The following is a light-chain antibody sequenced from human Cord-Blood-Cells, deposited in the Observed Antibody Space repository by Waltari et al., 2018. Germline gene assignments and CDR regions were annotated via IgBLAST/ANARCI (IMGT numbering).Light chain of an antibody. J-gene: IGKJ2*01. CDR1: QSISSW. CDR3: QQYNSYPYT. Sequence: DIQMTQSPSTLSASVGDRVTITCRASQSISSWLDWYQQKPGKAPKPLIYKASSLESGVPSRFSGSWSGTEFTLTISSLQPDDFATYYCQQYNSYPYTFGQGTKLEIK. V-gene: IGKV1-5*03. CDR2: KAS.